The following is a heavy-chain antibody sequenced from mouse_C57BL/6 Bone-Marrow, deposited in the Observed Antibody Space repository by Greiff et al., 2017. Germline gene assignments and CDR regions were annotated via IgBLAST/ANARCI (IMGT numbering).Heavy chain of an antibody. CDR1: GFSLTSYG. CDR2: IWRGGST. CDR3: AKICYYGSYFDV. Sequence: VKLQESGPGLVQPSPSLSITCTVSGFSLTSYGVHWVRQSPGKGLEWLGVIWRGGSTDYNAAFMSRLSITMDNSKGQVFFKMNSLQADETAIYYCAKICYYGSYFDVWGTGTTVTVSS. D-gene: IGHD1-2*01. V-gene: IGHV2-5*01. J-gene: IGHJ1*03.